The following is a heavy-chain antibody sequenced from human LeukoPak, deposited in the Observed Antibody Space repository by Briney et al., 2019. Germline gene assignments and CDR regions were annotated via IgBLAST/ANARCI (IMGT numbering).Heavy chain of an antibody. D-gene: IGHD1-7*01. J-gene: IGHJ6*02. CDR3: ARETTLYYGMDG. CDR1: GYTFTGYY. V-gene: IGHV1-2*02. CDR2: INPNSGGT. Sequence: ASVKVSCKASGYTFTGYYMHWVRQAPGQGLEWMGWINPNSGGTNYAQKFQGRVTMTRDTSISTAYMELSRLRSDDTAVYYCARETTLYYGMDGWGQGTTVTVSS.